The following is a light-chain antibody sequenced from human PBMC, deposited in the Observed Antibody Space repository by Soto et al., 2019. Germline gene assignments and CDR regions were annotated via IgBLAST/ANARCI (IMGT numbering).Light chain of an antibody. CDR2: AAS. J-gene: IGKJ4*01. V-gene: IGKV1-39*01. Sequence: DIPLTQSPSTLSGSGARSPTLMGRASQSISSWLAWYQQKPGKAPELLIYAASYLGNGVPSRFSGSGSGTYFTLTISSLQPEDLATYYCQQSYTTPLTFGGGTKVDIK. CDR3: QQSYTTPLT. CDR1: QSISSW.